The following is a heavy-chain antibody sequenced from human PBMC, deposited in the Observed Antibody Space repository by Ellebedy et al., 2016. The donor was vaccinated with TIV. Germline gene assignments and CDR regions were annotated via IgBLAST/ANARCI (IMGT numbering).Heavy chain of an antibody. J-gene: IGHJ6*02. Sequence: ASVKVSCKASGGTFTSFTISWVRQAPGQGLEWMGGIIPVFNTTNYAQKFQGRLTIAADKSTGTAYMTLSSLTSEDTAVYYCAKADRIQRGDFYFRLDVWGQGTTVIVSS. CDR2: IIPVFNTT. CDR1: GGTFTSFT. D-gene: IGHD2/OR15-2a*01. V-gene: IGHV1-69*06. CDR3: AKADRIQRGDFYFRLDV.